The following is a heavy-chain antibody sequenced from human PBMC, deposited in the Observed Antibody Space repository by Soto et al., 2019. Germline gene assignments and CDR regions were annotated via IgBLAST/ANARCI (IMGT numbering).Heavy chain of an antibody. V-gene: IGHV3-66*01. Sequence: EVQLVESGGGLVQPGGSLRLSCAASGFTVSSNYMSWVRQAPGKGLEWVSVIYSGGSTYYADSVKGRFTISRDNSKNTLYLQMNSLRAEDTAVYYCARDRPWFGELSGLGYWGQGTLVTVSS. CDR2: IYSGGST. CDR1: GFTVSSNY. D-gene: IGHD3-10*01. J-gene: IGHJ4*02. CDR3: ARDRPWFGELSGLGY.